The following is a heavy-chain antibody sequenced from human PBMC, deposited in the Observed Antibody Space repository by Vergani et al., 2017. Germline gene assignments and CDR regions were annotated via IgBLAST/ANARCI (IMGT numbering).Heavy chain of an antibody. CDR3: AEYTLGYCSSTSCSHHAFDI. V-gene: IGHV3-72*01. CDR1: GFNLSDHV. CDR2: SRNKASSYTT. Sequence: EVQLVESGGGLVQPGGSLRLSCAASGFNLSDHVMDWVRQGPGKGLEWVGRSRNKASSYTTEYSASVKGRFTSSRDDSRKSLYLQMNSLKTEDTAVYYCAEYTLGYCSSTSCSHHAFDIWVQGTMVTVSS. J-gene: IGHJ3*02. D-gene: IGHD2-2*01.